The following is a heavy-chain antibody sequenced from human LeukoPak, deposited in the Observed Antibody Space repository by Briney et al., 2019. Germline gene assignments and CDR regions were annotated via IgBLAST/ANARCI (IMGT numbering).Heavy chain of an antibody. Sequence: SETLSLTCTVSGGSISSYYWSWIRQPPGKGLEWIGYIYYSGSTNYNPSLKSRVTISVDTSKNQFSLKLSSVTAADTAVYYCARLGQLVPPLYHYYGMDVWGQGTTVTVSS. V-gene: IGHV4-59*08. CDR1: GGSISSYY. CDR2: IYYSGST. D-gene: IGHD6-13*01. CDR3: ARLGQLVPPLYHYYGMDV. J-gene: IGHJ6*02.